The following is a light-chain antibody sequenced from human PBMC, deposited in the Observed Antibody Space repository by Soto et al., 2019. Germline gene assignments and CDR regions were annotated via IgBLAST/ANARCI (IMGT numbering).Light chain of an antibody. CDR3: QTWGTGIKV. J-gene: IGLJ3*02. CDR1: SGHSNYA. V-gene: IGLV4-69*01. CDR2: IKSDGSH. Sequence: VVTQSPSASASLGASVKLTCTLSSGHSNYAIAWHQQQPEKGPRYLMIIKSDGSHIKGDGIPDRFSGSSSGADRYLTISSLQSEDEADYYCQTWGTGIKVFGGGTKLTVL.